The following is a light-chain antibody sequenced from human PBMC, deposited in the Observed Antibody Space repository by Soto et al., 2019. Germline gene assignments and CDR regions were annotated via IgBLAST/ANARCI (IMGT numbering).Light chain of an antibody. J-gene: IGLJ1*01. CDR3: SSYTSSSTPRYV. CDR1: SSDVGGYNY. Sequence: QSALTQPTSVSGSPGQSITISCTGTSSDVGGYNYVSWYQQHPGKAPKLMIYDVSNRPSGVSNPFSGSKSGNTASLTISGLQAEDEADYYCSSYTSSSTPRYVFGTGTKVTVL. CDR2: DVS. V-gene: IGLV2-14*01.